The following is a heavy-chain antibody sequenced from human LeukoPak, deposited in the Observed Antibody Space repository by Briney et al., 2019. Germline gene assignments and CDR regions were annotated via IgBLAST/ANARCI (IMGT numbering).Heavy chain of an antibody. Sequence: GGSLRLSCAASGFTFSSYGMHWVRQAPGKGLEWVAFIRYDGSNKYYADSVKGRLTISRDNSKNTLYLQMNSLRAEDTAVYYCAKDGDSSGYYYFDYWGQGTLVTVSS. J-gene: IGHJ4*02. CDR1: GFTFSSYG. CDR3: AKDGDSSGYYYFDY. CDR2: IRYDGSNK. V-gene: IGHV3-30*02. D-gene: IGHD3-22*01.